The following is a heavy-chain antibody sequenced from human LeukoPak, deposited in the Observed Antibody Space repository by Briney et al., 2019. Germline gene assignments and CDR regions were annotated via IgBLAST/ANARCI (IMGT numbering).Heavy chain of an antibody. CDR1: GGSISSGGYY. D-gene: IGHD1-1*01. V-gene: IGHV4-31*03. Sequence: SETLPLTCTVSGGSISSGGYYWSWIRQHPGKGLEWIGYIYYSGSTYYNPSLKSRVTISVDTSKNQFSLKLSSVTAADTAVYYCARDRWKAFDPWGQGTLVTVSS. CDR3: ARDRWKAFDP. CDR2: IYYSGST. J-gene: IGHJ5*02.